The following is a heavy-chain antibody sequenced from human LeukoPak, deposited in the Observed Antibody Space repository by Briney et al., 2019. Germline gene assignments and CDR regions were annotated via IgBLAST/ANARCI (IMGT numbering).Heavy chain of an antibody. CDR3: AKRVVAGTSGDAFDI. CDR1: GFTFSSYE. J-gene: IGHJ3*02. V-gene: IGHV3-48*03. Sequence: GGSLRLSCAASGFTFSSYEMNWVRQAPGKGLEWVSYISSSGSTIYYADSVKGRFTISRDNAKNSLYLQMNSLRAEDTAVYYCAKRVVAGTSGDAFDIWGQGTMVTVSS. CDR2: ISSSGSTI. D-gene: IGHD6-19*01.